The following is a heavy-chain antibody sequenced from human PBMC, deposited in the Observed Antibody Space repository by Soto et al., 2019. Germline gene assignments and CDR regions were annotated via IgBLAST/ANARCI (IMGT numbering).Heavy chain of an antibody. CDR2: INQSAST. V-gene: IGHV4-34*01. CDR1: GGSFSDYY. D-gene: IGHD3-22*01. J-gene: IGHJ6*02. Sequence: PSETLSLTCVVYGGSFSDYYWSWIRQPPGKGLEWIGEINQSASTNYNPSLKSRVTISVDTSQNHFSLKLSSMTAADTAAYYCARGPWFSGTSSYWVTNYYYGLDVWGQGTTVTVSS. CDR3: ARGPWFSGTSSYWVTNYYYGLDV.